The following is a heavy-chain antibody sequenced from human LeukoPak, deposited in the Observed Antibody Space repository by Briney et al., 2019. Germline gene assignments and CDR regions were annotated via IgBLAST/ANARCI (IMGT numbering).Heavy chain of an antibody. V-gene: IGHV4-39*01. CDR3: VRRVNTYGGWFDR. J-gene: IGHJ5*02. CDR1: GDSISSSNFH. Sequence: SETLFLTCSVSGDSISSSNFHWGWIRPSPGKGLEWIGTIDYRGRTFYNPSLNNRVTISADTSRNQLSLKLSSVTATDTAIYYCVRRVNTYGGWFDRWGQGALVIVSS. CDR2: IDYRGRT. D-gene: IGHD5-18*01.